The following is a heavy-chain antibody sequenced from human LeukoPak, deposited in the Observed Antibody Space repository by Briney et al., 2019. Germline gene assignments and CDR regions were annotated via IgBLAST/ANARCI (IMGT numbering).Heavy chain of an antibody. J-gene: IGHJ4*02. D-gene: IGHD6-19*01. V-gene: IGHV1-69*13. Sequence: ASVKVSCKASGGTVSSYAISWVRQAPGQGLEWMGGIIPIFGTANYAQKFQGRVTITADESTSTAYMELSSLRSEDTAVYYRNGIAVARTPYYFDYWGQGTLVTVSS. CDR1: GGTVSSYA. CDR3: NGIAVARTPYYFDY. CDR2: IIPIFGTA.